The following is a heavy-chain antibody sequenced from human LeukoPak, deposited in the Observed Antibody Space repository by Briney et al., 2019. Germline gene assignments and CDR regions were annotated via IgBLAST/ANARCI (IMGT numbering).Heavy chain of an antibody. CDR3: ARGKGGYGSDY. CDR1: GGSISSSSYF. J-gene: IGHJ4*02. Sequence: SETLSLTCTVSGGSISSSSYFWGWIRQPPGKGLEWIGSIYYSGSTYYIPSLKSRVTISVDTSKNQFSLKLSSVTAADTAVYYCARGKGGYGSDYWGQGTLVTVSS. D-gene: IGHD3-10*01. V-gene: IGHV4-39*07. CDR2: IYYSGST.